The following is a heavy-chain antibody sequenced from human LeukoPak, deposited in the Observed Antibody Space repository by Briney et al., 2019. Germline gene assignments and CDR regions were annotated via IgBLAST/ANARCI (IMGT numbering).Heavy chain of an antibody. CDR2: ITGSGGST. D-gene: IGHD6-13*01. CDR1: GFTFSSYA. V-gene: IGHV3-23*01. J-gene: IGHJ5*02. CDR3: AKKGIAAAGDWFDP. Sequence: PGGSLRLSCAAPGFTFSSYAMSWVRQAPGKGLEWVSLITGSGGSTHYADSVKARFTISRDNSKNTLYLQMNSLRAEDTAVYYCAKKGIAAAGDWFDPWGQGTLVTVSS.